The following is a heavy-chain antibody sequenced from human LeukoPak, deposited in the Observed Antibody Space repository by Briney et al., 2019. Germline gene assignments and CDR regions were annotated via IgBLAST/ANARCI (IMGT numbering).Heavy chain of an antibody. J-gene: IGHJ4*02. V-gene: IGHV1-2*02. Sequence: ASVKVSCKASGYTFTGYYMHWVRQAPGQGLEWMGWINPNSGGTNYAQKFQGRVTMTRDTSTSTAYMELSRLRSDDTAVYYSARSTGYDVFDYWGQGTLVTVSS. D-gene: IGHD5-12*01. CDR1: GYTFTGYY. CDR3: ARSTGYDVFDY. CDR2: INPNSGGT.